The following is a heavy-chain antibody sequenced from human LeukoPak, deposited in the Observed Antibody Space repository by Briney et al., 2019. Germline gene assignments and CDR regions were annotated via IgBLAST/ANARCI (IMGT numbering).Heavy chain of an antibody. V-gene: IGHV3-21*01. J-gene: IGHJ6*04. CDR3: ARELGYGSVAMDV. Sequence: PGGSLRLSCAASGFTFSSYSMNWVRQAPGKGLEWVSSISSSSYIYYADSVKGRFTISRDNAKNSLYLQMNSLRAEDTAVYYCARELGYGSVAMDVWGKGTTVTVSS. CDR2: ISSSSYI. D-gene: IGHD3-10*01. CDR1: GFTFSSYS.